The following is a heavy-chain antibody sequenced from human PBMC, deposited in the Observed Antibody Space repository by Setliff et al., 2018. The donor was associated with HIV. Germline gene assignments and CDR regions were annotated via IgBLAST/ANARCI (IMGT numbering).Heavy chain of an antibody. V-gene: IGHV3-23*01. Sequence: LRLSCAASGFTFSSYAMTWVRQAPGKGLEWVSSISNNGGRTDYVDSVKGRFTISRDKSKNTLYLQLNSLRAEDTAIYYCAKHECSGGCYYYMDVWGKGIMVTVSS. CDR1: GFTFSSYA. CDR3: AKHECSGGCYYYMDV. J-gene: IGHJ6*03. D-gene: IGHD2-15*01. CDR2: ISNNGGRT.